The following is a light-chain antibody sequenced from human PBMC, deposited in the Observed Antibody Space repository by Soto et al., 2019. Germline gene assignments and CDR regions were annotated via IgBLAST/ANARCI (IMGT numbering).Light chain of an antibody. CDR3: QHYKTWPLT. CDR1: PGVGST. V-gene: IGKV3-15*01. J-gene: IGKJ4*01. Sequence: ELVLTQSPATLSVSPGERATLSCRASPGVGSTLAWYQQEPGQAPRLLIYDASTSATGIPARFSVDGSGTDFTLTISSLQSDDGAVYYCQHYKTWPLTVGGGTRVEI. CDR2: DAS.